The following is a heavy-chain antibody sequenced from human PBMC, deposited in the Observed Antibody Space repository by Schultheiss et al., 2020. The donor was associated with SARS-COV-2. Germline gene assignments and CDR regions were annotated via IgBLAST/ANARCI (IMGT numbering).Heavy chain of an antibody. Sequence: GESLKISCAASGFTFSSYEMNWVRQAPGKGLEWVSYISSSGSTIYYADSVKGRFTISRDNSKNTLYLQMNSLRAEDTAVYYCARDYGDYGYYYGMDVWGQGTTVTVSS. CDR2: ISSSGSTI. D-gene: IGHD4-17*01. CDR3: ARDYGDYGYYYGMDV. V-gene: IGHV3-48*03. CDR1: GFTFSSYE. J-gene: IGHJ6*02.